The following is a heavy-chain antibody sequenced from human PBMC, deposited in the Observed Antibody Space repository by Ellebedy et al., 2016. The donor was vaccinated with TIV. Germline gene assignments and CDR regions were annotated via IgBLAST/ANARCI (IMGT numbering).Heavy chain of an antibody. CDR3: ATNSRGGQLWLWDETPFDS. CDR2: IIPIFGTS. D-gene: IGHD5-18*01. J-gene: IGHJ4*02. CDR1: GGTFTTNA. V-gene: IGHV1-69*06. Sequence: AASVKVSCKASGGTFTTNALSWVRQAPGQGLEWMGGIIPIFGTSNYAQKFQGRVTITADNSTSTAYMELTSLRSDDTAVYYCATNSRGGQLWLWDETPFDSWGQGTLVTVSS.